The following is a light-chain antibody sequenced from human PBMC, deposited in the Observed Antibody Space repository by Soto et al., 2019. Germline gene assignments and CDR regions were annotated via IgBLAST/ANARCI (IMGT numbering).Light chain of an antibody. CDR3: NSYTGRSARYV. J-gene: IGLJ1*01. Sequence: QSVLTQPASVSGAPGQSITISCTGTSSDVGDYNYVSWYQQHPGKAPKLMIYDVTNRPSGVSDRFSGSKSGNTASLTISGLRAEDEADYYCNSYTGRSARYVFGTGTKVTVL. CDR2: DVT. V-gene: IGLV2-14*01. CDR1: SSDVGDYNY.